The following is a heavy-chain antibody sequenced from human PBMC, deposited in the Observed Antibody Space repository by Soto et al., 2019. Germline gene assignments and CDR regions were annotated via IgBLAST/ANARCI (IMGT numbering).Heavy chain of an antibody. CDR2: INHSGST. J-gene: IGHJ4*02. CDR1: GGSFSGYY. V-gene: IGHV4-34*01. CDR3: ATYLTGEQQPGPYYFDY. Sequence: PSETLSLTCAVYGGSFSGYYWSWIRQPPGKGLEWIGEINHSGSTNYNPSLKSRVTISVDTSKNQFSLKLSSVTAADTAVYYCATYLTGEQQPGPYYFDYWGQGTLVTVSS. D-gene: IGHD6-13*01.